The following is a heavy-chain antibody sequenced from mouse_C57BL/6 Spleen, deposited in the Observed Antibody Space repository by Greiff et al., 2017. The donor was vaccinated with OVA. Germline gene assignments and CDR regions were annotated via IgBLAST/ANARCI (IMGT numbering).Heavy chain of an antibody. Sequence: QVQLQQSGAELVRPGTSVKMSCKASGYTFTNYWIGWAKQRPGHGLEWIGDIYPGGGYTNYNEKFKGKATLTADKSSSTAYMQFSSLTSEDSAIYYCARRRLDGKGYFDYWGQGTTLTVSS. CDR1: GYTFTNYW. CDR3: ARRRLDGKGYFDY. D-gene: IGHD2-1*01. V-gene: IGHV1-63*01. J-gene: IGHJ2*01. CDR2: IYPGGGYT.